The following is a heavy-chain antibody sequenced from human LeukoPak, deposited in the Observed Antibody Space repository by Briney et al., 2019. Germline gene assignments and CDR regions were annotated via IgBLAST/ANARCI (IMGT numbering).Heavy chain of an antibody. Sequence: ASVKVSCKASGYTFTGYYMHWVRQAPGQGLEWMGRINPNSGGTNYAQKFQGRVTMTRDTSISTAYMELSRLRSDDTAVYYCARSGKYCSSTSCYPDYWGQGTLVTVSS. CDR2: INPNSGGT. D-gene: IGHD2-2*01. V-gene: IGHV1-2*06. CDR1: GYTFTGYY. J-gene: IGHJ4*02. CDR3: ARSGKYCSSTSCYPDY.